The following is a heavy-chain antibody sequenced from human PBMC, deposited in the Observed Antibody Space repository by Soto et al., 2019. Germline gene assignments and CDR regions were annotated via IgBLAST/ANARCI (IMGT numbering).Heavy chain of an antibody. Sequence: QVQLVESGGGVVQPGRSLRLSCAASGFTFSSYAMHWVRQAPGKVLEWVAVISYDGSNKYYADSVKGRFTISRDNSKNTLYLQMNSLRAEDTAVYYCATEYSGSYYYYYGMDVWGQVTTVTVSS. CDR1: GFTFSSYA. D-gene: IGHD1-26*01. CDR3: ATEYSGSYYYYYGMDV. CDR2: ISYDGSNK. J-gene: IGHJ6*02. V-gene: IGHV3-30-3*01.